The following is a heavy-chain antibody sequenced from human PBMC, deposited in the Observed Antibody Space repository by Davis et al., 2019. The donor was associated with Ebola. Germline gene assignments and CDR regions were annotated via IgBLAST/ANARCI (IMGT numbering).Heavy chain of an antibody. Sequence: GESLKISCAASGFTFSSYWMSWVRQAPGKGLEWVANIKQDGSEKYYVDSVKGRFTISRDNAKNSLYLQMNSLRAEDTAVYYCVPGTWIRGQGRLVTVSS. CDR2: IKQDGSEK. D-gene: IGHD5-18*01. CDR3: VPGTWI. V-gene: IGHV3-7*01. CDR1: GFTFSSYW. J-gene: IGHJ4*02.